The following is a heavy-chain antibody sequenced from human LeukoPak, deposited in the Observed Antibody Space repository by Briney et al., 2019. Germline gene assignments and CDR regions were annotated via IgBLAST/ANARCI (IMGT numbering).Heavy chain of an antibody. Sequence: GESLKISCKGSGYSFTNYWIGWVRQMPGKGLEWVGIIYPGDSDIRYSPSFQGQVTISADKSISTAYLQWSSLKASDTAMYYCARHPSYYSGWPLDYWGQGTLVTVSS. CDR1: GYSFTNYW. CDR2: IYPGDSDI. V-gene: IGHV5-51*01. CDR3: ARHPSYYSGWPLDY. J-gene: IGHJ4*02. D-gene: IGHD6-19*01.